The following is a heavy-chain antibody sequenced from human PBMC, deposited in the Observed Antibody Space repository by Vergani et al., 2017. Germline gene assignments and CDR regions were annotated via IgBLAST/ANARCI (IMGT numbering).Heavy chain of an antibody. Sequence: QVQLVESGGGVVQPGRSLRLSCAASGFTFTNYTMNWVRQAPGQGLEWMGWINTNTGNPTYAQGFTGRFLFSLDTSVSTAYLQINSLKAVDTAVYYCAREVREMYSDYDSRFDYWGQGTLVTISS. CDR2: INTNTGNP. CDR3: AREVREMYSDYDSRFDY. D-gene: IGHD4-11*01. V-gene: IGHV7-4-1*02. CDR1: GFTFTNYT. J-gene: IGHJ4*02.